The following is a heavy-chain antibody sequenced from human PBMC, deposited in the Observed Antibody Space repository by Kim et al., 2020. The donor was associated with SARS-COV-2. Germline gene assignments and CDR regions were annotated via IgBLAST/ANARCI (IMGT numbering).Heavy chain of an antibody. Sequence: TYYKPSLKSRVIISVDTSKNQFSLKLSSVTAADTAVYYCARDGASRPFAYWGQGTLVTVSS. V-gene: IGHV4-39*02. J-gene: IGHJ4*02. CDR2: T. CDR3: ARDGASRPFAY. D-gene: IGHD6-6*01.